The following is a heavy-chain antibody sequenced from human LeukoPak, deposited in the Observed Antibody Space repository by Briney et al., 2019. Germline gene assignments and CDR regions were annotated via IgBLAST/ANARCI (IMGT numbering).Heavy chain of an antibody. D-gene: IGHD2-2*01. CDR3: AKVRCSSTSCYAYYFDY. CDR2: IRYDGSNK. Sequence: GGSLRLSCAASGFTFSSYGMHWVRQAPGKGLEWVAFIRYDGSNKYYADSVKGRFTISRDNPKNTLCLQMNSLRAEDTAVYYCAKVRCSSTSCYAYYFDYWGQGTLVTVSS. CDR1: GFTFSSYG. V-gene: IGHV3-30*02. J-gene: IGHJ4*02.